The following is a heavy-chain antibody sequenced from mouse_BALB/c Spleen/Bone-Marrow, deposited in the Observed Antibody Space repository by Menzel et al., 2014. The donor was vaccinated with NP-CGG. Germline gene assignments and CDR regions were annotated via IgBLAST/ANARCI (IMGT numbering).Heavy chain of an antibody. CDR1: GFTFTDTY. D-gene: IGHD1-3*01. V-gene: IGHV7-3*02. CDR2: IRNKANGYTT. J-gene: IGHJ2*01. Sequence: EVQRVESGGGFVQPGGSLRLSCATSGFTFTDTYMNWVRQPPGKALEWLGFIRNKANGYTTEYSTSVKGRFTIDRDYSQSILYLQMNTLRGEDSDTYSCARDQGSVFFDYWGQGTTLTVSS. CDR3: ARDQGSVFFDY.